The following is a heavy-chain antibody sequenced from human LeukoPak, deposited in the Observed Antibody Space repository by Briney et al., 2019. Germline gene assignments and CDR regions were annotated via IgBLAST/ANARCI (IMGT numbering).Heavy chain of an antibody. D-gene: IGHD4-17*01. CDR3: EKDGAVTPYYFDF. Sequence: GGSLRLSCAASRFSFGSYAMSWLRQAPGKGLEWVSGVSGSGGSTKYADSVKGRFTISRDNSKNSLYLQMNSLRAEDTAVYFCEKDGAVTPYYFDFWGQGTLVTVSS. CDR2: VSGSGGST. J-gene: IGHJ4*02. V-gene: IGHV3-23*01. CDR1: RFSFGSYA.